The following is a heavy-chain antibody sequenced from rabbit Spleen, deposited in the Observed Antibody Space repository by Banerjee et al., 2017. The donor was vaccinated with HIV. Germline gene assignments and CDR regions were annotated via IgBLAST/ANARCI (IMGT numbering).Heavy chain of an antibody. CDR1: GVSFSGSSY. J-gene: IGHJ6*01. Sequence: QEQLVESGGGLVQPEGSLTLTCTASGVSFSGSSYICWVRQAPGKGLEWIACIETGSSDFTYYASWAKGRFTISKTSSTTVTLEMTSLTAADTATYFCARDTGSSFSSYGMDLWGPGTLVTVS. V-gene: IGHV1S45*01. CDR3: ARDTGSSFSSYGMDL. CDR2: IETGSSDFT. D-gene: IGHD8-1*01.